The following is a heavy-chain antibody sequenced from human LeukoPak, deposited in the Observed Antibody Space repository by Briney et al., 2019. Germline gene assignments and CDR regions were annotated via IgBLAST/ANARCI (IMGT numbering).Heavy chain of an antibody. CDR2: MNHSGST. V-gene: IGHV4-34*01. D-gene: IGHD3-10*01. J-gene: IGHJ6*03. CDR1: GFTFSNYA. Sequence: GSLRLSCAASGFTFSNYAMSWVRQAPGKGLEWIGEMNHSGSTNYNPSLKSRVTISVDTSKNQFSLKLGSVTAADTAVYYCARRLGRKFGERFYYYHYMDVWGKGTTVTISS. CDR3: ARRLGRKFGERFYYYHYMDV.